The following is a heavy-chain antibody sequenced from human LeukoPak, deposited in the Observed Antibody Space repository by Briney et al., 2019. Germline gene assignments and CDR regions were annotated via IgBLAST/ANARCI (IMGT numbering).Heavy chain of an antibody. V-gene: IGHV4-61*09. Sequence: SETLSLTCSVSGDSIFNSNSYWSWMRQPAGKGLEWIGHIFSRGNTNYHPSLKSRVTISVDMSKTQFSLILSSVTAADTAVYYCARDRDMGGGNYFRVFYFDSWGQGTLVTVSS. D-gene: IGHD3-16*01. CDR1: GDSIFNSNSY. J-gene: IGHJ4*02. CDR2: IFSRGNT. CDR3: ARDRDMGGGNYFRVFYFDS.